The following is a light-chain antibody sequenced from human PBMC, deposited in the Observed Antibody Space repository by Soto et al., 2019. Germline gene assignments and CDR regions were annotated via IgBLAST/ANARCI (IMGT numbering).Light chain of an antibody. CDR3: QQHNGYSERM. V-gene: IGKV1-5*01. J-gene: IGKJ1*01. Sequence: DIQMTQFPSTLSASVGDRVTITCRASQSIGSWLAWYQQKPGKAPKVLIYGASSLASGVPSRFSGSGSGTEFTLTISSLQPDDFATYYCQQHNGYSERMFGQGTKVDIK. CDR2: GAS. CDR1: QSIGSW.